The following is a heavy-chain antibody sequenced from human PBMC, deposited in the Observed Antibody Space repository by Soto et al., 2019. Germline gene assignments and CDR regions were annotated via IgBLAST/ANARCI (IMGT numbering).Heavy chain of an antibody. J-gene: IGHJ6*02. Sequence: QVQLVQSGAEVKEPGSSVKVSCKASGGTFNNYAISWVRQAPGQGLEWMGGIIPMFGSTVYAPQFQGRVTITADRSTSIAFMQLTSLRSEDTALYFCTGITAPYYYYGMDVWGQGTAVTVSS. D-gene: IGHD1-20*01. CDR1: GGTFNNYA. V-gene: IGHV1-69*06. CDR2: IIPMFGST. CDR3: TGITAPYYYYGMDV.